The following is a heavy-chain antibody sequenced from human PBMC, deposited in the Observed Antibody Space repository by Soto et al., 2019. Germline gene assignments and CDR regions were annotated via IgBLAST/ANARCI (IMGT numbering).Heavy chain of an antibody. CDR1: GFTFSDYY. Sequence: GGSLRLSCAASGFTFSDYYMSWIRQAPGKGLEWVSYISSSGSTIYYADSVKGRFTISRDNAKNSLYLQMNSLRAEDTAVYYCAGGPAAIYYYGMDVWGQGTTVTVSS. CDR2: ISSSGSTI. V-gene: IGHV3-11*01. D-gene: IGHD2-2*01. J-gene: IGHJ6*02. CDR3: AGGPAAIYYYGMDV.